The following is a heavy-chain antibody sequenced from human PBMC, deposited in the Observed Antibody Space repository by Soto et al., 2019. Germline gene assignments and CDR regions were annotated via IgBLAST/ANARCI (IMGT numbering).Heavy chain of an antibody. CDR3: ARIFGVLHAFDH. Sequence: GGSLRLSCAASGFTFSSYGMHWVRQAPGKGLEWVAVIFYDGSNKYYADSVKGRFTISRDNSKNTLYLQMDSLRAEDTAVYYCARIFGVLHAFDHWGQGTLVTVSS. CDR1: GFTFSSYG. J-gene: IGHJ4*02. CDR2: IFYDGSNK. D-gene: IGHD3-3*01. V-gene: IGHV3-30*03.